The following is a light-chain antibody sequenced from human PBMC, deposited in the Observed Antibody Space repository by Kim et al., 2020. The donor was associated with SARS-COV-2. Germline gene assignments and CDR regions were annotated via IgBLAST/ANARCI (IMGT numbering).Light chain of an antibody. J-gene: IGLJ3*02. CDR3: QSYDTSLSAWV. V-gene: IGLV1-40*01. CDR2: GNT. CDR1: SSSIGAGYD. Sequence: QTVTISSTGSSSSIGAGYDVHWYQQFPGIAPKLLIYGNTNRPSGVPDRFSGSKSGTSASLAITGLQAEDEADYYCQSYDTSLSAWVFGGGTQLTVL.